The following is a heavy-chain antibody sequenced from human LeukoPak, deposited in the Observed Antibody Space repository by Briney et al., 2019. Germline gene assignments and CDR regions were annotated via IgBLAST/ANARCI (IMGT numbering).Heavy chain of an antibody. CDR2: ISSSGSIK. CDR1: GFTFSTYE. CDR3: ASPWRTSGWYAFDI. D-gene: IGHD6-19*01. J-gene: IGHJ3*02. Sequence: HPGGSLRLSCAASGFTFSTYEMIWVRQAPGKGLEWISFISSSGSIKYYADSLKGRFTISRDNAKNSLYLQMNSLRAEDTAVYYCASPWRTSGWYAFDIWGQGTMVTVSS. V-gene: IGHV3-48*03.